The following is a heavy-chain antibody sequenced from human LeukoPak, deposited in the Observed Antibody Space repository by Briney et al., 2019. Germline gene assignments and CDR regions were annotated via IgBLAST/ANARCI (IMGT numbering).Heavy chain of an antibody. V-gene: IGHV4-39*07. Sequence: SETLSLTCTVSGGSISSSSVSYWGWIRQPPGKGLEWIGSIYYSGSTDYNPSLKSRVIISVDTSKNQFSLKLSSVTAADTAVYYCARKAGILVAATHYYYGMDVWGQGTTVTVSS. J-gene: IGHJ6*02. CDR3: ARKAGILVAATHYYYGMDV. CDR2: IYYSGST. D-gene: IGHD2-15*01. CDR1: GGSISSSSVSY.